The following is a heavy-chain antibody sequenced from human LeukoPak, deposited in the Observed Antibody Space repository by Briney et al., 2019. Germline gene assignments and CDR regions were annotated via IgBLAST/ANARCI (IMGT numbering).Heavy chain of an antibody. J-gene: IGHJ4*02. CDR1: GFTFSSHG. V-gene: IGHV3-23*01. Sequence: TGGSLRLSCAASGFTFSSHGMCWVRQAPGRGLEWVSSISIGGDTTYSDSVKGRFTISRDNSKNTLYLQLDSLRAEDTAIYYCAKEIRPNDCWCQGTLVTVSS. D-gene: IGHD4-17*01. CDR3: AKEIRPNDC. CDR2: ISIGGDTT.